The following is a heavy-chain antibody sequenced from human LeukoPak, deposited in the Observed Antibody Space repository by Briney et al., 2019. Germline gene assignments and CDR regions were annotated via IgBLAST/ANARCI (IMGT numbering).Heavy chain of an antibody. Sequence: PSETLSLTCTVSGGSISSSSYYWGWIRQPPGKGLEWIGSISDSGSTYYNPSLKSRVTMSVDTSKNQLSLKLRSVTAADTAVYYCARQTTRASPGYGDYLDAFDIWGQGTMVTVSS. CDR2: ISDSGST. V-gene: IGHV4-39*01. D-gene: IGHD4-17*01. CDR3: ARQTTRASPGYGDYLDAFDI. J-gene: IGHJ3*02. CDR1: GGSISSSSYY.